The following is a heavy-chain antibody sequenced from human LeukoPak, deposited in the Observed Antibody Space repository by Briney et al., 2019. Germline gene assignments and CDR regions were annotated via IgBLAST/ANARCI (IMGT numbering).Heavy chain of an antibody. D-gene: IGHD3-3*01. Sequence: ASVKVSCKASGYSLTSYDINWVRQATGQGLEWMGWMNPNSGNTGYAQKFQGRVTMTRNTSISTAYMELSSLRSEDTAVYYCAAHRYYDFWSGYPLEDDAFDIWGQGTMVTVSS. CDR3: AAHRYYDFWSGYPLEDDAFDI. V-gene: IGHV1-8*01. CDR2: MNPNSGNT. J-gene: IGHJ3*02. CDR1: GYSLTSYD.